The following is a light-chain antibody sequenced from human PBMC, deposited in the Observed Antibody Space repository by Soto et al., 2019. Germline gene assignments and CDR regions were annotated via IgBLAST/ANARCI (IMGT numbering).Light chain of an antibody. CDR1: QGIGSY. CDR3: QQLNSSPYT. V-gene: IGKV1-9*01. Sequence: DIQLTQSPSFLSASVGDRVTITCRASQGIGSYLAWYQQKPGKAPNLLIYVASTLQSGVPSRFSGSGSGTEFTLTISSLQPEDFATYHCQQLNSSPYTFGQGTKLEIK. CDR2: VAS. J-gene: IGKJ2*01.